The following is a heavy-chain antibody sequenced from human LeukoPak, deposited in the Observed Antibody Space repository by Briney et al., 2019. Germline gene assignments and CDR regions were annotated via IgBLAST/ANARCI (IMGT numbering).Heavy chain of an antibody. V-gene: IGHV1-2*02. CDR2: INPKSGAT. CDR3: ARGDILTGPRRGTTFDY. J-gene: IGHJ4*02. D-gene: IGHD3-9*01. Sequence: GASVKVSCKASGYTFTDHYMHWVGQAPGLGLEWMGWINPKSGATHYAQSFQGRATMNRETSISTAYMELSWLTSDDTAIYSCARGDILTGPRRGTTFDYWGQGTLVTVSS. CDR1: GYTFTDHY.